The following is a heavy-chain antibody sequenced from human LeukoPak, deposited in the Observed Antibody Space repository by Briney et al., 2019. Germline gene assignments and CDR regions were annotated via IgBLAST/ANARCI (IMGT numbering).Heavy chain of an antibody. CDR1: GGTFSSYA. Sequence: SVTGSCKASGGTFSSYAISWVRQAPGQGLEWMGGIIPIFGTANYAQKFQGRVTITADESTSTAYMELSSLRSEDTAVYYCARDGVVGAVSLYMDVWGKGTTVTVSS. V-gene: IGHV1-69*13. CDR3: ARDGVVGAVSLYMDV. CDR2: IIPIFGTA. D-gene: IGHD1-26*01. J-gene: IGHJ6*03.